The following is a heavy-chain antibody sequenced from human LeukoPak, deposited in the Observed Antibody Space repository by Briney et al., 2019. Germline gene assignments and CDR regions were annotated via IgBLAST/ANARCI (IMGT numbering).Heavy chain of an antibody. D-gene: IGHD3-22*01. CDR1: GGSFSGYY. CDR3: ARESGGYYDSSGYYATDAFDI. Sequence: SETLSLTCAVYGGSFSGYYWSWIRQHPGKGLEWIGYIYYSGSTYYNPSLKSRVTISVDTSKNQFSLKLSSVTAADTAVYYCARESGGYYDSSGYYATDAFDIWGQGTMVTVSS. V-gene: IGHV4-31*11. J-gene: IGHJ3*02. CDR2: IYYSGST.